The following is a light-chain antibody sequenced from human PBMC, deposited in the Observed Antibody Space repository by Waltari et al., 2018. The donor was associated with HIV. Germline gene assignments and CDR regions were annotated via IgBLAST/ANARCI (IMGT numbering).Light chain of an antibody. CDR1: SSDLGSYNY. CDR2: DVT. CDR3: CSYAGRSVWV. J-gene: IGLJ3*02. V-gene: IGLV2-11*01. Sequence: QSALTQPHSVSGSPGQSVTISCTGTSSDLGSYNYVSWYQQRPGKAPNLIIYDVTKRPSGVPSRFSGSKSGKTASLAISRLRTEDEADYYCCSYAGRSVWVFGGGTKLTVL.